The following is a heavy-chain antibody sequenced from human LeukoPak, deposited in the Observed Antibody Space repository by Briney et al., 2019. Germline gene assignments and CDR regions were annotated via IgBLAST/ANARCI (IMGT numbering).Heavy chain of an antibody. Sequence: GGSLSLSCAASGFTFSAYGMSWFRQAPGKGLEWVSAITYSSGNTYYADSVKGRFTISRDNSKNTLYLQMNSLRAEDTALYYCAKDGTGCGGDCYSDYWGQGTLVTVSS. CDR1: GFTFSAYG. CDR3: AKDGTGCGGDCYSDY. J-gene: IGHJ4*02. CDR2: ITYSSGNT. V-gene: IGHV3-23*01. D-gene: IGHD2-21*02.